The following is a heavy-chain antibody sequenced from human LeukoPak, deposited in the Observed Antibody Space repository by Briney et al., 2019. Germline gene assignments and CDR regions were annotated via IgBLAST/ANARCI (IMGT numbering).Heavy chain of an antibody. CDR1: GYTFTSYG. D-gene: IGHD3-3*01. J-gene: IGHJ6*02. CDR2: ISAYNGNT. V-gene: IGHV1-18*01. Sequence: ASVKVSCKASGYTFTSYGISWVQQAPGQGLEWMGWISAYNGNTNYAQKLQGRVTMTTDTSTSTAYMELRSLRSDDTAVYYCARDSLSSITIFGVVSYYYYGMDVWGQGTTVTVSS. CDR3: ARDSLSSITIFGVVSYYYYGMDV.